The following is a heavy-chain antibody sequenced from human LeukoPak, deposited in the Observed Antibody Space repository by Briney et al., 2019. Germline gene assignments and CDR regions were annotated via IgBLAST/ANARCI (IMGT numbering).Heavy chain of an antibody. CDR2: ISGSGGST. CDR1: GFTFSSYA. J-gene: IGHJ4*02. V-gene: IGHV3-23*01. CDR3: ANDRDRSQWLRSFDY. D-gene: IGHD6-19*01. Sequence: GGSLRLTCAASGFTFSSYAMSWVRHAPGKGLEWVSAISGSGGSTYYADSVKGRFTISRDNSKNTLYLQMNSLRAEDTAVYYCANDRDRSQWLRSFDYWGQGTLVTVSS.